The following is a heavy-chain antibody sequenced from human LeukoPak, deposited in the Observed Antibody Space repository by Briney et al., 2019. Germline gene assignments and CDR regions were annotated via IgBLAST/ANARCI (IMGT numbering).Heavy chain of an antibody. CDR3: ATESNGNYPVEHAFHI. CDR1: GFTLNIYG. D-gene: IGHD1-7*01. J-gene: IGHJ3*02. Sequence: GESLRLSCALSGFTLNIYGMHWVRQAPGKGLEWVAFTRYDATKKYYAGSVKDRFTISRYDSKNTIYLQMNSLRAEDTAVYYCATESNGNYPVEHAFHIWGQGTMVTLSS. CDR2: TRYDATKK. V-gene: IGHV3-30*02.